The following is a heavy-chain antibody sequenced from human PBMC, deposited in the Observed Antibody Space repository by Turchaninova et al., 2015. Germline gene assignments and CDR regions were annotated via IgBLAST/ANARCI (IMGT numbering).Heavy chain of an antibody. CDR3: ARIPYSSGWYGAYYYYGMDV. Sequence: QVTLKESGPVLVKPTETLPLPCTVSGFSLTNARMVMSVIRQPPGKALEWLANSFSNDEKSYSTSLKSRLTISKDTSKSQVVLTMTNMDPVDTATYYCARIPYSSGWYGAYYYYGMDVWGQGTTVTVSS. V-gene: IGHV2-26*01. CDR2: SFSNDEK. D-gene: IGHD6-19*01. J-gene: IGHJ6*02. CDR1: GFSLTNARMV.